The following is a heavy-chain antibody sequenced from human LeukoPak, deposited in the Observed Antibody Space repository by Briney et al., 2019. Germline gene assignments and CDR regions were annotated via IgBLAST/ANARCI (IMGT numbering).Heavy chain of an antibody. D-gene: IGHD2-15*01. J-gene: IGHJ6*02. V-gene: IGHV1-69*13. CDR2: IIPIFGTA. CDR1: GGTFSSYA. Sequence: SVKFSCKASGGTFSSYAISWVRQAPGQGLEWMGGIIPIFGTANYAQKFQGRVTITADESTSTAYMELSSLRSEDTAVYYCATTTGRYCSGGSCYVLGYYYGMDVWGQGTTVTVSS. CDR3: ATTTGRYCSGGSCYVLGYYYGMDV.